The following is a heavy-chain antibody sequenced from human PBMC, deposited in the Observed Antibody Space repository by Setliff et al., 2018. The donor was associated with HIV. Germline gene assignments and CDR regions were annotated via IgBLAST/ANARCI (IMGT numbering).Heavy chain of an antibody. Sequence: SETLSLTCTVSGGSINSHYWSWIRQTPGKGLEWIGYVYYNGNTNNNPSLRSRVTMSVDTSKNQFSLKLRSVTAADTAVYYCARDAPYCSSHSCSVRLFDYWGQGTLVTVSS. CDR2: VYYNGNT. D-gene: IGHD2-2*01. CDR3: ARDAPYCSSHSCSVRLFDY. CDR1: GGSINSHY. V-gene: IGHV4-59*11. J-gene: IGHJ4*02.